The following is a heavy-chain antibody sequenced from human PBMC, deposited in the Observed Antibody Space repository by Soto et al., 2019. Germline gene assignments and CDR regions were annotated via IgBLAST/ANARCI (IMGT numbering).Heavy chain of an antibody. J-gene: IGHJ4*02. CDR2: IYYSGST. D-gene: IGHD1-26*01. CDR3: ARESGSYDPLDY. Sequence: PSETLSLTCTVSGVSISSYYWSWIRQPPGKGLEWIGYIYYSGSTRYNPSLKSRVTISIDTSKSQFSMKMTSVTAADTAMYYCARESGSYDPLDYWGQGTLVTVPS. V-gene: IGHV4-59*01. CDR1: GVSISSYY.